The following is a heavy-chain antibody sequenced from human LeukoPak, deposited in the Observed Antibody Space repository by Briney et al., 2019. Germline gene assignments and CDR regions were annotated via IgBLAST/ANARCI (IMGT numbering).Heavy chain of an antibody. CDR3: AKGIYYDSSGYYYGRD. J-gene: IGHJ4*02. Sequence: SGGSLRLSCAASGFTFSSYGMHWVRQAPGKGLEWVAVISYDGSNKYYADSVKGRFTISRDNSKNTLYLQMNSLRAEDTAVYYCAKGIYYDSSGYYYGRDWGQGTLVTVSS. D-gene: IGHD3-22*01. V-gene: IGHV3-30*18. CDR2: ISYDGSNK. CDR1: GFTFSSYG.